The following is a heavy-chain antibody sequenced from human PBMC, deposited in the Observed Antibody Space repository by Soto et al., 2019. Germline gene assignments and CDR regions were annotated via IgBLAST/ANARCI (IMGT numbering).Heavy chain of an antibody. CDR1: GFTFSSYA. V-gene: IGHV3-23*01. CDR3: AKASSMVRGVIRPHDY. J-gene: IGHJ4*02. Sequence: GGSLRLSCAASGFTFSSYAMSWVRQAPGKGLEWVSAISGSGGSTYYADSVKGRFTISRDNSKNTLYLQMNSLRAEDTAVYYCAKASSMVRGVIRPHDYWGQGTLVTVSS. CDR2: ISGSGGST. D-gene: IGHD3-10*01.